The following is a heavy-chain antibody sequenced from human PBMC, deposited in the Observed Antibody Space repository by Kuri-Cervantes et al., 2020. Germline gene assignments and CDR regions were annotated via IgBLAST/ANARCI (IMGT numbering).Heavy chain of an antibody. CDR2: IYYSGST. CDR1: GASINSGGYY. V-gene: IGHV4-31*03. D-gene: IGHD6-13*01. J-gene: IGHJ4*02. CDR3: ARGPEGIAAAGTGNDY. Sequence: SETLSLTCTVSGASINSGGYYWSWIRQHPGKGLEWIGYIYYSGSTYYNPSLKSRVSISVDTSKNQFSLRLSSVTAADTAVYYCARGPEGIAAAGTGNDYWGQGTLVTVSS.